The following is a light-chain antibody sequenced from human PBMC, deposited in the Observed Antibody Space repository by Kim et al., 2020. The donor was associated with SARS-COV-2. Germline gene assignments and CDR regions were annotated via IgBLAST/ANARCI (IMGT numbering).Light chain of an antibody. CDR1: NIGSNS. Sequence: SYELTQPPSVSVAPGKTARITCGGNNIGSNSVHWYQQKPGQAPVLVIYYDSDRPSGIPERFSGSNSGNTATLTLSRVEAGDEADYYCQVWDSSSDNAVFG. CDR3: QVWDSSSDNAV. J-gene: IGLJ7*01. V-gene: IGLV3-21*04. CDR2: YDS.